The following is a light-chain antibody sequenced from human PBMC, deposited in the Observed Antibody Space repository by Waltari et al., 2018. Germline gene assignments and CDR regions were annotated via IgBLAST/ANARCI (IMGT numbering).Light chain of an antibody. CDR2: GAS. J-gene: IGKJ1*01. Sequence: ENVLTQSPGTLYWSPGERAILSCRASQSVGSSYLAWYQQKPGQAPRLLIYGASSRATGIPDRFSGSGSGTDFTLTISRLEPEDFAVYYCHSPGTFGQGTKVEI. CDR1: QSVGSSY. CDR3: HSPGT. V-gene: IGKV3-20*01.